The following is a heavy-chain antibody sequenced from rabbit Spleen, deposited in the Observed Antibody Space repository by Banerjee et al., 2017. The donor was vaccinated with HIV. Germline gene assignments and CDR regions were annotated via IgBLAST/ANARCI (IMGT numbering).Heavy chain of an antibody. CDR2: IEGGGSAFT. Sequence: QSLEESGGDLVKPGASLTLTCTASGVSFSFSSYMCWVRQAPGKGLEWIACIEGGGSAFTYFASWAKGRFTISKTSSTTVTLQMTSLTAADTATYFCARDSGSSFSSYGMDLWGPGTLVTVS. CDR1: GVSFSFSSY. V-gene: IGHV1S40*01. J-gene: IGHJ6*01. CDR3: ARDSGSSFSSYGMDL. D-gene: IGHD8-1*01.